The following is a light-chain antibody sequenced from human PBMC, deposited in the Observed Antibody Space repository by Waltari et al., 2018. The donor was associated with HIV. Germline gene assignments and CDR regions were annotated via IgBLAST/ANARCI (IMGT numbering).Light chain of an antibody. V-gene: IGLV2-14*01. CDR1: NSDVGGYNF. CDR3: SSYTISSTVV. Sequence: QSALTQPASVSGSPGQSITISCTGTNSDVGGYNFASWYQQYPGKAPKLMIYSVSTRPSGVSNCFSASKSGNTASLTISGLQAEDEADYYCSSYTISSTVVFGGGTKLTVL. CDR2: SVS. J-gene: IGLJ2*01.